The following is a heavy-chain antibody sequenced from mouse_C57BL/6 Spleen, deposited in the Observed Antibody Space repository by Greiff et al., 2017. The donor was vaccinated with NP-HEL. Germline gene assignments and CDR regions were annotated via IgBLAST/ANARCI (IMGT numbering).Heavy chain of an antibody. V-gene: IGHV5-16*01. CDR2: INYDGSST. CDR3: ARGGLTGTWYFDV. D-gene: IGHD4-1*01. J-gene: IGHJ1*03. Sequence: EVMLVESEGGLVQPGRSMKLSCTASGFTFSDYYMAWVRQVPEKGLEWVANINYDGSSTYYLDSLKSRFIISRDNAKNILYLQMSSLKSEDTATYYCARGGLTGTWYFDVWGTGTTVTVSS. CDR1: GFTFSDYY.